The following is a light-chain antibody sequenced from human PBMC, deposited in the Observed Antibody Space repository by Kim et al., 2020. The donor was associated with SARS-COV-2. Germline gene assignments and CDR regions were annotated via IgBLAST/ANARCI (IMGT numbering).Light chain of an antibody. CDR3: QQSYSTPRT. CDR1: QSISSY. J-gene: IGKJ1*01. CDR2: TAS. Sequence: DIQMTQSPSSLSASVGDRVTITCRASQSISSYFNWYQHKPGKAPKVLIFTASNLQSGVPSRFSGSGSETDFTLTISSLQPEDFATYYCQQSYSTPRTFGQGTKVDIK. V-gene: IGKV1-39*01.